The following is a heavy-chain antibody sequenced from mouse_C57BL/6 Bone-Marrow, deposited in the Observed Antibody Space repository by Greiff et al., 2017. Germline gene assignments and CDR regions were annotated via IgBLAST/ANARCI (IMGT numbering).Heavy chain of an antibody. D-gene: IGHD1-1*01. J-gene: IGHJ3*01. CDR2: IDPANGTT. Sequence: VQLQQSVAELVRPGASVKLSCTASGFNIKNTYMHWVKQRPEQGLEWIGRIDPANGTTKYAPKFQGKATMTADTSSNTAYLQLSSLTSEDTAIYYCARIYYYGSSYVPVAYWGQGTLVTVSA. CDR1: GFNIKNTY. V-gene: IGHV14-3*01. CDR3: ARIYYYGSSYVPVAY.